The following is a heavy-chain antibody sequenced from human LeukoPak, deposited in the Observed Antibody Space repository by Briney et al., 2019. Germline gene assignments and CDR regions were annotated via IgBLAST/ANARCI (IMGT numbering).Heavy chain of an antibody. V-gene: IGHV4-59*08. J-gene: IGHJ1*01. CDR1: GGSISSYC. D-gene: IGHD2-15*01. CDR3: AIHYSDSGDI. Sequence: SETLSLTCRASGGSISSYCWRWVRQPPGKGLEWIGYIDYSGSTNYNPSLRSRFTISVDTSKNQFSLKLSSVTAADTAVYYCAIHYSDSGDIWGPGTLVTVSS. CDR2: IDYSGST.